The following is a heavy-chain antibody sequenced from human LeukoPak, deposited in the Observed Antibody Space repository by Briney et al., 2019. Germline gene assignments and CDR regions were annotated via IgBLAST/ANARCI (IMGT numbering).Heavy chain of an antibody. D-gene: IGHD3-22*01. J-gene: IGHJ4*02. CDR2: INPNSGGT. CDR1: GYTFTGYD. CDR3: ARDPYDSSGPDY. Sequence: ASVKVSCKASGYTFTGYDMHWVRQAPGQGLEWMGRINPNSGGTNYAQKFQGRVTMTRDTSISTAYMELSRLRSDDTAVYYCARDPYDSSGPDYWGQGTVVTVS. V-gene: IGHV1-2*06.